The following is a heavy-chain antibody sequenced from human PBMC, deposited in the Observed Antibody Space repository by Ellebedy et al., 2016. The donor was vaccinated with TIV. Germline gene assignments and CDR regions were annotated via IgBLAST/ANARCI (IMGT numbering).Heavy chain of an antibody. J-gene: IGHJ4*02. D-gene: IGHD2-15*01. CDR1: GGTLTRST. CDR3: AKAHYLMYGGFLDS. V-gene: IGHV1-69*13. CDR2: ISPISGTV. Sequence: AASVKVSCKASGGTLTRSTIRWVRQAPGQGLEWVGGISPISGTVESAQKFQGRVTISADESTRTVFMELSNSESEDTAVYYCAKAHYLMYGGFLDSWGQGTLVTVSS.